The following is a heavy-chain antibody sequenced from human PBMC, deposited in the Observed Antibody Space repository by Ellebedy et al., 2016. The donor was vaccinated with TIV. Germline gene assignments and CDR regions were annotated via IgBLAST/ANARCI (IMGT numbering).Heavy chain of an antibody. J-gene: IGHJ4*02. CDR3: ARDHTVGIENFDY. V-gene: IGHV3-74*01. Sequence: GESLKISCAASGFTFSSYWMHWVRQAPGKGLVWVSRINSDGGSTSYADSLKGRFTISRDNAKNTLYLHMNSLRAEDTAVYYCARDHTVGIENFDYWGQGTLVTVSS. D-gene: IGHD4-23*01. CDR1: GFTFSSYW. CDR2: INSDGGST.